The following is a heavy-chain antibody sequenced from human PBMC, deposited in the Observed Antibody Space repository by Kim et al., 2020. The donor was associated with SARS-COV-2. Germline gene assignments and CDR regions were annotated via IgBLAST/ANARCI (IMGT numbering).Heavy chain of an antibody. Sequence: PALTGRVTISVDTSKNQFSLKLSSVTAADTAVYYCARWDVPFHSYYGMDVWGQGTTVTVSS. D-gene: IGHD1-26*01. J-gene: IGHJ6*02. V-gene: IGHV4-4*09. CDR3: ARWDVPFHSYYGMDV.